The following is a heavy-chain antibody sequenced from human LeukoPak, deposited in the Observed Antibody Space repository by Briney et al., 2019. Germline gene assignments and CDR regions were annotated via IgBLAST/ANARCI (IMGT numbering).Heavy chain of an antibody. J-gene: IGHJ5*02. CDR3: ARDRGYGRNWFDP. CDR1: GGSISSGGYS. CDR2: IYHSGST. Sequence: PSQTLSLTCAVSGGSISSGGYSWSWIRQPPGKGLEWIGYIYHSGSTYYNPPLKSRVTISVDRSKNQFSLKLSSVTAADTAVYYCARDRGYGRNWFDPWGQGTLVTVSS. V-gene: IGHV4-30-2*01. D-gene: IGHD5-18*01.